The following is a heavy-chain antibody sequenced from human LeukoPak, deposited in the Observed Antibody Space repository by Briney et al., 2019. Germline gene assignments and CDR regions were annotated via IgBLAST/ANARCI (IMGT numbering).Heavy chain of an antibody. J-gene: IGHJ4*02. CDR3: AHFSPFCSTECCSYFES. CDR1: GSSLSSSGMG. CDR2: IYWTDEK. V-gene: IGHV2-5*01. Sequence: SGPTLVKPTQTLTLSCSISGSSLSSSGMGVGWIRQPPGKALEWLALIYWTDEKRYSPSLKSRLTIAKDTSKNQVVLTMTKMDPVDTATYYCAHFSPFCSTECCSYFESWGQGILVTVSS. D-gene: IGHD2-2*01.